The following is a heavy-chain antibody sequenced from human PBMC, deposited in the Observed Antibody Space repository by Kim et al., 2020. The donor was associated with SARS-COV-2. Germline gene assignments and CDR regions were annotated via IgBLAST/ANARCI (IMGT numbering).Heavy chain of an antibody. CDR3: ARGGRVVTATT. Sequence: TNFNPNRHSRVTISVDTSKNQFSLVLSSVTAADTAVYYCARGGRVVTATTWGQGTLVTVSS. J-gene: IGHJ5*02. CDR2: T. V-gene: IGHV4-59*09. D-gene: IGHD2-21*02.